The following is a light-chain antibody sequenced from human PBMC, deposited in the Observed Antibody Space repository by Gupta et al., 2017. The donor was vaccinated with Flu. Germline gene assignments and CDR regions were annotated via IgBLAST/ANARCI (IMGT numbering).Light chain of an antibody. CDR2: SNE. V-gene: IGLV1-44*01. CDR3: AAWDDSLNGPV. CDR1: SSNIGTYT. Sequence: VLTQPPSQSASSGARVVLSCPGSSSNIGTYTVNWYQHLPGTAPKLLIYSNEQRPSGVPDRFSGSKSGTSASLAISGLQSGDEADYYCAAWDDSLNGPVLGGGTKLTVL. J-gene: IGLJ3*02.